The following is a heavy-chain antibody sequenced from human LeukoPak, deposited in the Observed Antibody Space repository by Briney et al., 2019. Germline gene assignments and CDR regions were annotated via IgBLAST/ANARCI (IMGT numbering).Heavy chain of an antibody. Sequence: PGGSLRLSCAASGFTFSSYAMSWVRQAPGKGLEWISSISGSGTDTYYADSVKGRFTISRDNSKNTLYLQMNSLRAEDMAVFYCAKLSWREVPSDTFDYWGQGTLVTVSS. V-gene: IGHV3-23*01. CDR1: GFTFSSYA. CDR2: ISGSGTDT. D-gene: IGHD6-13*01. J-gene: IGHJ4*02. CDR3: AKLSWREVPSDTFDY.